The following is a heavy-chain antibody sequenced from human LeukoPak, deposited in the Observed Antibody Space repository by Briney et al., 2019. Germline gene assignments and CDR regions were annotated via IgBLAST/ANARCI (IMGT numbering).Heavy chain of an antibody. CDR2: INPNSGGT. Sequence: GASVEVSCKASGYPFTGYFLHWVRQAPGQGLEWMGRINPNSGGTDYSQKFQDRVTMTRDTSISTAYMELSRLTSDDTAVYYCARVLTTTVNNFDYWGQGTLVTVSS. CDR1: GYPFTGYF. D-gene: IGHD4-17*01. V-gene: IGHV1-2*06. J-gene: IGHJ4*02. CDR3: ARVLTTTVNNFDY.